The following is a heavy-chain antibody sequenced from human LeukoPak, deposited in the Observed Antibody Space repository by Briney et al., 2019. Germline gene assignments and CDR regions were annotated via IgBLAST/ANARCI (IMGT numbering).Heavy chain of an antibody. D-gene: IGHD2-2*02. CDR2: IYHNGDT. CDR1: GGSIISGDYY. V-gene: IGHV4-30-4*08. CDR3: ARAGVVPAAINRAFDI. J-gene: IGHJ3*02. Sequence: SETLSLTCIVSGGSIISGDYYWSWIRQPPGKGLEWIGYIYHNGDTYYNPSLKSRVSVSVDTSKNQFSLKLSSVTAADTAVYYCARAGVVPAAINRAFDIWGQGSVVTVSS.